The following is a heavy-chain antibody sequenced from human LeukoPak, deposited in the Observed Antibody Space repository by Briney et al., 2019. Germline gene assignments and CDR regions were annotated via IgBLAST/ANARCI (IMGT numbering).Heavy chain of an antibody. Sequence: SETLSLTCTVSGGSINSSNYNWGWIRQPPRREPEWLASVYYSGLTYYNSSLKSRVSISVDTSKNQFSLKLTSVTAADTAVYYCARVAYGSGSRLIDCWGQGTLVTISS. CDR2: VYYSGLT. CDR3: ARVAYGSGSRLIDC. D-gene: IGHD3-10*01. CDR1: GGSINSSNYN. J-gene: IGHJ4*02. V-gene: IGHV4-39*07.